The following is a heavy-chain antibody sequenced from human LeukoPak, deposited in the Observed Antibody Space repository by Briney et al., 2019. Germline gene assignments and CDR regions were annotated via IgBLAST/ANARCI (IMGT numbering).Heavy chain of an antibody. Sequence: GGSLRLSCAASGFTFSDYYMSWIRQAPGKGLEWVSYIGSSGSTIYYADSVKGRFTISRDNAKNSLYLQMNSLRAEDTAVYYCARSSVMITFGGVIEPFDYWGQGTLVTVSS. V-gene: IGHV3-11*01. CDR3: ARSSVMITFGGVIEPFDY. CDR2: IGSSGSTI. CDR1: GFTFSDYY. D-gene: IGHD3-16*02. J-gene: IGHJ4*02.